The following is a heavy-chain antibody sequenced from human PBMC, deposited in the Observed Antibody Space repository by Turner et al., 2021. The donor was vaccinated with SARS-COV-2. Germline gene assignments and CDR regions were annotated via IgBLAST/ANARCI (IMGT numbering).Heavy chain of an antibody. CDR3: VVPAAVMWATMGAF. V-gene: IGHV3-23*01. D-gene: IGHD5-12*01. CDR1: GFTFSNYA. CDR2: IRGRGGST. Sequence: EVQLLESGGGLVQPGGSLSLSCAAFGFTFSNYAMSWVHQARGKGLEWGSAIRGRGGSTFYADSVKGRFTISRDNSKNTLYLQMNSLRAEDTAVYYCVVPAAVMWATMGAFWGQGTMVTVSS. J-gene: IGHJ3*01.